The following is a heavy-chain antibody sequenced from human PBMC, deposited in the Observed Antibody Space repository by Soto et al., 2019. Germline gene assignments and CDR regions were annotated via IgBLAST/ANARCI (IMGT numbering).Heavy chain of an antibody. CDR3: GTSSYGGPYYFDY. J-gene: IGHJ4*02. CDR1: GGSISSGGYY. Sequence: QVQLQESCPGLVKPSQTLSLTCTVSGGSISSGGYYWSWIRQHPGKGLEWIGYIYYSGSTYYNPSLKSRVTISVDTSKNQFSLKLSSVTAADTAVYYCGTSSYGGPYYFDYWGQGTLVTVSS. V-gene: IGHV4-31*03. D-gene: IGHD4-17*01. CDR2: IYYSGST.